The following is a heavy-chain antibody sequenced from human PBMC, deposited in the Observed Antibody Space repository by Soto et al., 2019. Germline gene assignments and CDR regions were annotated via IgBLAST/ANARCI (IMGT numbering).Heavy chain of an antibody. J-gene: IGHJ6*02. D-gene: IGHD2-15*01. CDR2: FDPEDGET. CDR1: GYTLTELS. CDR3: ATMNGDMDIVVVVADFGMDV. Sequence: ASVKVSCKVSGYTLTELSMHWVRQAPGKGLEWMGGFDPEDGETIYAQKFQGRVTMTEDTSTDTAYMELSSLRSEDTAVYYCATMNGDMDIVVVVADFGMDVWGQGTTVTGSS. V-gene: IGHV1-24*01.